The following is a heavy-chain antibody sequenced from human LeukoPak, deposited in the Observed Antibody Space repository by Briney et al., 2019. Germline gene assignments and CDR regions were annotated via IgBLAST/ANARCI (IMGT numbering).Heavy chain of an antibody. V-gene: IGHV4-59*01. D-gene: IGHD4-23*01. J-gene: IGHJ4*02. Sequence: PSETLSLTCTVSGGSISGYYWSWIRQPPGKGLEWIGYIYYSGSTNYNPSLKSRVTISVDTSKNQFSLKLSSVTAADTAVYYCARDPVGHYFDYWGQGTLVTVSS. CDR1: GGSISGYY. CDR2: IYYSGST. CDR3: ARDPVGHYFDY.